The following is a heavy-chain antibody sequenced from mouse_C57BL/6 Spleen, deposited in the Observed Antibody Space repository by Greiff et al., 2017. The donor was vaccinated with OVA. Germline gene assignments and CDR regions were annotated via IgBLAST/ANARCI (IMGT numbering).Heavy chain of an antibody. CDR1: GYTFTSYW. V-gene: IGHV1-55*01. CDR3: AKGVYSNYVYWYFDV. J-gene: IGHJ1*03. CDR2: IYPGSGST. Sequence: QVQLQQPGAELVKPGASVKMSCKASGYTFTSYWITWVKQRPGQGLEWIGDIYPGSGSTNYNEKFKSKATLTVDTSSSTAYMQLSSLTSEDSAVYYSAKGVYSNYVYWYFDVWGTGTTVTVSS. D-gene: IGHD2-5*01.